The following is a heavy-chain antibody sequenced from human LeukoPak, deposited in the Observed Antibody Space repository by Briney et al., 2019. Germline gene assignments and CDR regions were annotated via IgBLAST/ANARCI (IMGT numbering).Heavy chain of an antibody. CDR1: GGSISSGGYY. Sequence: PSQTLSLTCTVSGGSISSGGYYWSWIRQHPGKGLEWIGYIYYSGSTYYNPSLKSRVTISVDTFKNQFSLKLSSVTAADTAVYYCARDLGPDYYYYGMDVWGQGTTVTVSS. V-gene: IGHV4-31*03. J-gene: IGHJ6*02. CDR3: ARDLGPDYYYYGMDV. CDR2: IYYSGST. D-gene: IGHD2-2*01.